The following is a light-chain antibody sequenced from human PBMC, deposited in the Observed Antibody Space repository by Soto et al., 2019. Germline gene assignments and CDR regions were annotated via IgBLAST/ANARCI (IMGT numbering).Light chain of an antibody. V-gene: IGKV2-28*01. Sequence: DIVMTQSPLSLPVTPGEPASISCRSSQSLLHKNGYNYLDWYLQKPGQSPQLLIYLGSNRASGVPDRFSGSGSGTDCTLKISRVEAEDVGLYYCMQALQAPLTFGQGTKVEIK. CDR1: QSLLHKNGYNY. CDR2: LGS. J-gene: IGKJ1*01. CDR3: MQALQAPLT.